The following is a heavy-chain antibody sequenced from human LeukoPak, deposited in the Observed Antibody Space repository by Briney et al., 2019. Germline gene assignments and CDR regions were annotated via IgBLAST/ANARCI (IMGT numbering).Heavy chain of an antibody. J-gene: IGHJ4*02. CDR1: GGSISSYY. Sequence: SETLSLTCTVSGGSISSYYWSWIRQPPGKGLEWIGYIYYSGSTNYNPSLKSRVTISVDTSKNQFSLKQSSVTAADTAVYYCARGTYGDYVLDYWGQGTLVTVSS. V-gene: IGHV4-59*01. CDR3: ARGTYGDYVLDY. D-gene: IGHD4-17*01. CDR2: IYYSGST.